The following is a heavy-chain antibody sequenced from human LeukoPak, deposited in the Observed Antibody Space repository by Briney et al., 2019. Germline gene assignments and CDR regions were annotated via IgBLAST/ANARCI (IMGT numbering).Heavy chain of an antibody. V-gene: IGHV3-48*03. CDR3: ARDWVYYDILTGYNPPFDY. CDR1: GFTFSSYE. D-gene: IGHD3-9*01. Sequence: GGSLRLSCAASGFTFSSYEMNWARQAPGKGLEWVSYISSSGSTIYYADSVKGRFTISRDNAKNSLYLQMNSLRAEDTAVYYCARDWVYYDILTGYNPPFDYWGQGTLVTVSS. J-gene: IGHJ4*02. CDR2: ISSSGSTI.